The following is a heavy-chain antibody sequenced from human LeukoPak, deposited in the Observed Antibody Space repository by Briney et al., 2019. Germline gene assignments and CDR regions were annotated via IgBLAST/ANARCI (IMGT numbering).Heavy chain of an antibody. J-gene: IGHJ4*02. CDR2: IWYDGSNK. CDR3: AKDGDILTGRAIDY. Sequence: GGSLRLSCAASGFTFSTYGMHWVRQAPGKGLEWVAFIWYDGSNKYYADSVKGRFTISRDNSKNTLSLQMNSLRAEDTAVYYCAKDGDILTGRAIDYWGQGTLVTVSS. CDR1: GFTFSTYG. D-gene: IGHD3-9*01. V-gene: IGHV3-30*02.